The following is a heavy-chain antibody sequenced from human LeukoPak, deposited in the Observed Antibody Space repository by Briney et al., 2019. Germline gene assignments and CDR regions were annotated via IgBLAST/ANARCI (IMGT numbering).Heavy chain of an antibody. V-gene: IGHV3-23*01. CDR1: GFTFSSYA. CDR3: AKDYYGSGSYYNDAFDI. D-gene: IGHD3-10*01. J-gene: IGHJ3*02. CDR2: ISGSGGST. Sequence: HSGGSLRLSCAASGFTFSSYAMSWVRQAPGKGLEWVSAISGSGGSTYYADSVKGRFTISRDNSKNTLYLQMNSLRAEDTAVYYCAKDYYGSGSYYNDAFDIWGQGTMVTVSS.